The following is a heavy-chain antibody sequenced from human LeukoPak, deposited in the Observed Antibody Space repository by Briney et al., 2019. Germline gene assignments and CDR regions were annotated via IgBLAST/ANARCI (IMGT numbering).Heavy chain of an antibody. Sequence: PGGSLRFSCAASGFTFSSYSMNWVRQAPGKGLEWVSSIGSSSSYIYYADSVKGRFTISRDNAKNSLYLQMNSLRAEDTAVYYCARDREQLVFNDYWGQGTLVTVSS. D-gene: IGHD6-6*01. V-gene: IGHV3-21*01. CDR3: ARDREQLVFNDY. CDR2: IGSSSSYI. CDR1: GFTFSSYS. J-gene: IGHJ4*02.